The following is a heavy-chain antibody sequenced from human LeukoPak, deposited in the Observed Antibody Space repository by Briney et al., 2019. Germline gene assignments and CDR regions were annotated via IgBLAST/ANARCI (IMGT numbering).Heavy chain of an antibody. D-gene: IGHD3-16*01. CDR1: GGSISSSSYY. Sequence: SETLSLTCTVSGGSISSSSYYWGWIRQPPGKGLEWIGSIYYSGSTYYNPSLNGRVTMSVDTSKNQISLKLSSMTAADTAVYYCARRGSSVTPFDYWGQGTLVTVSS. CDR2: IYYSGST. V-gene: IGHV4-39*07. CDR3: ARRGSSVTPFDY. J-gene: IGHJ4*02.